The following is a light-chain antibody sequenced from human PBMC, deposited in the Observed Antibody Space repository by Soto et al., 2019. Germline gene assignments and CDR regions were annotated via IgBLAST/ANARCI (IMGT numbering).Light chain of an antibody. Sequence: EIVMTQSPATLSVSPGERATLSCRASQSVSSNLAWYQQKPGQAPRLLIYDASNRATGIPARFSGSGSGTDFTLTISSLEPADFAVYYCQQYGYWPPAFGPGTKVDIK. V-gene: IGKV3D-15*01. CDR1: QSVSSN. CDR3: QQYGYWPPA. CDR2: DAS. J-gene: IGKJ3*01.